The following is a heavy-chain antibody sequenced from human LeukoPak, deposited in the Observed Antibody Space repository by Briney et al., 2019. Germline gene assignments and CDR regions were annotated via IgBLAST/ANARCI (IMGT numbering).Heavy chain of an antibody. J-gene: IGHJ4*02. CDR3: ARDLNGGSYLQPSDY. CDR1: GFTFSSYS. D-gene: IGHD1-26*01. Sequence: PGGSLRLXCAASGFTFSSYSMNWVRQAPGKALEWVSSISSSSSYIYYADSVKGRFTISRDNAKNSLYLQMNSLRAEDTALYYCARDLNGGSYLQPSDYWGQGTLVTVSS. CDR2: ISSSSSYI. V-gene: IGHV3-21*04.